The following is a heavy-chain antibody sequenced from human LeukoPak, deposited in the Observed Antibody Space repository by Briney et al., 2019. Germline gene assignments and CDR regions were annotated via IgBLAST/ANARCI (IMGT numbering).Heavy chain of an antibody. J-gene: IGHJ4*02. CDR3: ARNVGSVTDY. V-gene: IGHV4-59*01. CDR1: GDSITSNY. CDR2: ISYSGST. Sequence: SETLSLTCTVSGDSITSNYWNWIRQPPGKELEWIGYISYSGSTNYSPSLKSRVTMAVDTSKNQFSLKLNSATAADTAVYYCARNVGSVTDYWGQGTLVTVSS. D-gene: IGHD6-25*01.